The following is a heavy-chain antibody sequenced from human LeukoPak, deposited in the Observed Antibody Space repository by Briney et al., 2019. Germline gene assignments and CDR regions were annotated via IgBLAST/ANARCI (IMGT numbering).Heavy chain of an antibody. CDR3: AREGGDYAGDAFDI. CDR1: GGTFSSYA. J-gene: IGHJ3*02. D-gene: IGHD4-17*01. CDR2: ITPIFGTA. Sequence: SVKVSCKASGGTFSSYAISWVRQAPGQGLEWMGGITPIFGTANYARKFQGRVTITADESTSTAYMELSSLRSEDTAVYYCAREGGDYAGDAFDIWGQGTMVTVSS. V-gene: IGHV1-69*13.